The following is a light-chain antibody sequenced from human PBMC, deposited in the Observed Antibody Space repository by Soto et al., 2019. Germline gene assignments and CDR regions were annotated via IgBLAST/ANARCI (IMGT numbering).Light chain of an antibody. CDR3: SSYAGSNNF. Sequence: LAQPPSASGSPGQSVTISCTGTSSDVGGYNYVSWYQQHPGKAPKLIIYEVTKRPSGVPDRFSGSKSGNTASLTVSGLQADDEDDYYCSSYAGSNNFFGEGTQLTVL. J-gene: IGLJ2*01. V-gene: IGLV2-8*01. CDR2: EVT. CDR1: SSDVGGYNY.